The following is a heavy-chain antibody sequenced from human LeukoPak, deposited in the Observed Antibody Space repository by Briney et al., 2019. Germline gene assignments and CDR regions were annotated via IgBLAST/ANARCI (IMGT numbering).Heavy chain of an antibody. Sequence: PGGSLRLSCAASGFTFDDYAMHWVRQAPGKGLEWVSGISWNSGSIGYADSVKGRFTISRDNSKNTLYLQMNSLRAEDTAVYYCARTALYYDILTGYYPSPFDYWGQGTLVTVSS. J-gene: IGHJ4*02. CDR2: ISWNSGSI. CDR3: ARTALYYDILTGYYPSPFDY. CDR1: GFTFDDYA. V-gene: IGHV3-9*01. D-gene: IGHD3-9*01.